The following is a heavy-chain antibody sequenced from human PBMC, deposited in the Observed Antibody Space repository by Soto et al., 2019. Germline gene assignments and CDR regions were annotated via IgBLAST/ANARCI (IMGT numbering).Heavy chain of an antibody. CDR1: GFTFSRYG. CDR2: IWYDESNK. CDR3: ARDCSSSSCSDY. J-gene: IGHJ4*02. V-gene: IGHV3-33*01. Sequence: QVQLVESGGGVVQPGRSLRLSCAASGFTFSRYGMHWVRQAPGKGLEWVAVIWYDESNKYYGDSVKGRLTISRDNSKNTLYLQMNSLRAEDTAVYYCARDCSSSSCSDYWGQGTLVTVSS. D-gene: IGHD2-2*01.